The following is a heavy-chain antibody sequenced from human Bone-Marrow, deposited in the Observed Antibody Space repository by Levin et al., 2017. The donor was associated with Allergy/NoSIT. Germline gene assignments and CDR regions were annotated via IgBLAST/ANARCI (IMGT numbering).Heavy chain of an antibody. CDR2: ISYDGSNK. CDR3: AKDTLNKYSSGWYRDY. Sequence: PGGSLRLSCAASGFTFSSYGMHWVRQAPGKGLEWVAVISYDGSNKYYADSVKGRFTISRDNSKNTLYLQMNSLRAEDTAVYYCAKDTLNKYSSGWYRDYWGQGTLVTVSS. D-gene: IGHD6-19*01. CDR1: GFTFSSYG. J-gene: IGHJ4*02. V-gene: IGHV3-30*18.